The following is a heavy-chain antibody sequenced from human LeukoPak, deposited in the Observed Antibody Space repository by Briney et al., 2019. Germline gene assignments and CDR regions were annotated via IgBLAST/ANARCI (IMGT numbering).Heavy chain of an antibody. V-gene: IGHV3-20*04. D-gene: IGHD6-19*01. J-gene: IGHJ4*02. CDR1: GFTFDDYG. CDR2: INWNGGST. CDR3: ARDRASGWYRGDYDY. Sequence: GGSLRLSCAASGFTFDDYGMSWVRQAPGKGLEWVSGVSAINWNGGSTGYADSVKVRFTISRDNAKNSLYLQMNSLRAEDTAFYFCARDRASGWYRGDYDYWGQGTLVTVSS.